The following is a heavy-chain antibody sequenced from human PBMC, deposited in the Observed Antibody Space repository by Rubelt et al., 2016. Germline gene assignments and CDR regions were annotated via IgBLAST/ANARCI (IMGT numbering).Heavy chain of an antibody. CDR3: ARVTGVYFDY. Sequence: EVQLVESGGGLVQPGGSLRLSCAASGFTFSSYSMKWVRQAPGKGLEWVSYITSTSSTIYYADSVKGRFTISRDNAKNSLYLQMNSLRAEYTAVYYCARVTGVYFDYWGLGTLVTVSS. J-gene: IGHJ4*02. CDR1: GFTFSSYS. V-gene: IGHV3-48*04. CDR2: ITSTSSTI. D-gene: IGHD7-27*01.